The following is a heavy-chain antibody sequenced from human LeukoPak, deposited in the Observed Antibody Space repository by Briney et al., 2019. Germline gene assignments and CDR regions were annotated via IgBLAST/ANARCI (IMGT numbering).Heavy chain of an antibody. V-gene: IGHV1-18*01. CDR2: ISAYNGNT. Sequence: ASVKVSYKASGYTFTTYGITWVRQAPGQGLEWMGWISAYNGNTHYAQKLQGRVTITTDTSTSTAYMELRSLRSDDTAVYYCARDSSGWYYGFTPPWRFDPWGQGTLVTVSS. CDR3: ARDSSGWYYGFTPPWRFDP. D-gene: IGHD6-19*01. CDR1: GYTFTTYG. J-gene: IGHJ5*02.